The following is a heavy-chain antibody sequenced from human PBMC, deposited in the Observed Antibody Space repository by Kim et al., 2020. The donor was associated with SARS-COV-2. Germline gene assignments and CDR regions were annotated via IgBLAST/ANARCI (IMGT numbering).Heavy chain of an antibody. Sequence: YSPAVQGQVTISADKSISTAYLQGSSLKASDTAMYYCARHLGSGSPWVDYWGQGTLVTVSS. CDR3: ARHLGSGSPWVDY. V-gene: IGHV5-51*01. J-gene: IGHJ4*02. D-gene: IGHD1-26*01.